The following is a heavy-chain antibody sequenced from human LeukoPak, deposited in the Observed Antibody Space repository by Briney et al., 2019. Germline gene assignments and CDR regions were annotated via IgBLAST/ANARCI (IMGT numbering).Heavy chain of an antibody. CDR3: ARGRVGGDVLRFLEWSKIPHSSGYYMDV. D-gene: IGHD3-3*01. J-gene: IGHJ6*03. Sequence: ASVKVSCKASGYTFTSYDINWVRQATGQGLEWMGWMNPNSGNTGYAQKFQGRVTITRNTSISTAYMELSSLRSEDTAVYYCARGRVGGDVLRFLEWSKIPHSSGYYMDVWGKGTTVTVSS. CDR1: GYTFTSYD. V-gene: IGHV1-8*03. CDR2: MNPNSGNT.